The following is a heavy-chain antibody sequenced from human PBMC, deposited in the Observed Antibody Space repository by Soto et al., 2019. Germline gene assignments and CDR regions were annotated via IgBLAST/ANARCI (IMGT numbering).Heavy chain of an antibody. V-gene: IGHV3-23*01. CDR1: GFTFSSYA. CDR3: AKTGGDSSSWHDFDY. D-gene: IGHD6-13*01. J-gene: IGHJ4*02. Sequence: EVQLLESGGGLVQPGGSLRLSCAASGFTFSSYAMSWVRQAPGKGLEWVSAISGSGGSTYYADSVKGRFTISRDNSKNALYLQMNSLRAEDTAVYYCAKTGGDSSSWHDFDYWGQGTLVTVSS. CDR2: ISGSGGST.